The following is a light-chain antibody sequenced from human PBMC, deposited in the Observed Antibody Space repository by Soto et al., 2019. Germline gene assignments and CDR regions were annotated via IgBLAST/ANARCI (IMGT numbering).Light chain of an antibody. Sequence: QSALTQPPSASGSPGQSVTISCTGTSSDVGGYNYVSWYQQHPGKAPKLMIYEVSKWPSAVPDRFSGSKSGNTASLTVSGLQAEDEADYYCSSYAGSNNVVFGGGTQLTVL. V-gene: IGLV2-8*01. CDR2: EVS. J-gene: IGLJ2*01. CDR3: SSYAGSNNVV. CDR1: SSDVGGYNY.